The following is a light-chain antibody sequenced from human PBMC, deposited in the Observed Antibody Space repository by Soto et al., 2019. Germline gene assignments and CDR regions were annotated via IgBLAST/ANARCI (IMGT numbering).Light chain of an antibody. CDR3: HQYGSAPAWT. J-gene: IGKJ1*01. CDR2: GAS. CDR1: QSISSNY. Sequence: EIVLTQSPGTLSLFPGERATLSCRASQSISSNYLAWYQQKPGQAPRLLIHGASNRATGIPDRFSGAGSGTDFNLTISRLEHEDFAVYYCHQYGSAPAWTFGQGTKVEIK. V-gene: IGKV3-20*01.